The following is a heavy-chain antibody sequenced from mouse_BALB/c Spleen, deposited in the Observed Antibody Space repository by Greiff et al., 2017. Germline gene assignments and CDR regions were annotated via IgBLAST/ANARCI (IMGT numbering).Heavy chain of an antibody. CDR3: ARSTMITTDYAMDY. J-gene: IGHJ4*01. Sequence: EVMLVESGGGLVKPGGSLKLSCAASGFTFSSYAMSWVRQTPEKRLEWVATISSGGSYTYYPDSVKGRFTISRDNAKNTLYLQMSSLRSEDTAMYYCARSTMITTDYAMDYWGQGTSVTVSS. CDR1: GFTFSSYA. D-gene: IGHD2-4*01. V-gene: IGHV5-9-1*01. CDR2: ISSGGSYT.